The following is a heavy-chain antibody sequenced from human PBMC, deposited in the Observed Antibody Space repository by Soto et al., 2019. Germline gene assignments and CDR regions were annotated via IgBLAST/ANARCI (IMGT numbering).Heavy chain of an antibody. J-gene: IGHJ3*02. V-gene: IGHV4-31*03. CDR3: ARGGDTQLWPLRKNAFDI. CDR2: IYYSGST. D-gene: IGHD5-18*01. Sequence: PSETLSLTCTVSGGSISSGGYYWSWIRQHPGKGLEWIGYIYYSGSTYYNPSLKSRVTISVDTSKNQFSLKLSSVTAADTAVYYCARGGDTQLWPLRKNAFDIWGQGTMVTVSS. CDR1: GGSISSGGYY.